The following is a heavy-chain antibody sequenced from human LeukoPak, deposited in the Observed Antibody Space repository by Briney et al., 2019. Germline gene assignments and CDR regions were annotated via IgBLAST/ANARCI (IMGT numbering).Heavy chain of an antibody. CDR1: GGSISSGGYY. CDR3: ARGGRLYYDFWSGYHWFDP. Sequence: PSQTLSLTCTVSGGSISSGGYYWSWIRQHPGKGLEWIGYIYYSGSTYYNPSLKSRVTISVDTSKNQFSLKLSSVTAADTAVYYCARGGRLYYDFWSGYHWFDPWGQGTLVTVSS. CDR2: IYYSGST. D-gene: IGHD3-3*01. V-gene: IGHV4-31*03. J-gene: IGHJ5*02.